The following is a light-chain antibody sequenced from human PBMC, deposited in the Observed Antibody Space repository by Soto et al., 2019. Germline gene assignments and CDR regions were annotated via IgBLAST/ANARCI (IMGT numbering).Light chain of an antibody. CDR2: DVS. CDR1: SSDVGGYNY. V-gene: IGLV2-14*03. Sequence: ALTQPASVSGSPGQSITISCTGTSSDVGGYNYVSWYQHHPGKAPKLMIYDVSNRPSGVSNRFSGSKSGNTASLSISGLQPEDEADYYCSSYTTSNTRQIVLGTGTKVTVL. J-gene: IGLJ1*01. CDR3: SSYTTSNTRQIV.